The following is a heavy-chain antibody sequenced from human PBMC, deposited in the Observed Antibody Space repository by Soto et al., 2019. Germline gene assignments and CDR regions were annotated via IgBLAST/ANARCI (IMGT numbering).Heavy chain of an antibody. CDR3: ARGQYQLLLLAFDF. J-gene: IGHJ3*01. D-gene: IGHD2-2*01. Sequence: LSLPTSGCNCISQAMSVVRQAPGKRLEWVSTITGTGGSTYYADSVKGRFTISRDNSKNTLYLQMNSLRAEDTAVYYCARGQYQLLLLAFDFWGQGTMVPVSS. CDR1: GCNCISQA. CDR2: ITGTGGST. V-gene: IGHV3-23*01.